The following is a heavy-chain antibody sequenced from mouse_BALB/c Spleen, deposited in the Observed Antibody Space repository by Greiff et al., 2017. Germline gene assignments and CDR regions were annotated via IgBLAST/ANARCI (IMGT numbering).Heavy chain of an antibody. CDR2: ISTYYGDA. CDR3: ASGYGYDVGYAMDY. V-gene: IGHV1S137*01. D-gene: IGHD2-2*01. CDR1: GYTFTDYA. J-gene: IGHJ4*01. Sequence: VQLQQSGAELVRPGVSVKISCKGSGYTFTDYAMHWVKQSHAKSLEWIGVISTYYGDASYNQKFKGKATMTVDKSSSTAYMELARLTSEDSAIYYCASGYGYDVGYAMDYWGQGTSVTVSS.